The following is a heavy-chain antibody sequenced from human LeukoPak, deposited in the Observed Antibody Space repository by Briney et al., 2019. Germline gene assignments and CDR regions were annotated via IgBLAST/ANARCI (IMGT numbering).Heavy chain of an antibody. Sequence: GGSLRLSCAASGFTFSSYAMTWVRQAPGKGLEWVANIKQDGSEKHYVDSVKGRFTISRDNAKNSLFLQMNSLRAEDTAVYYCARGRHDAFDIWGQGTMVTVSS. J-gene: IGHJ3*02. D-gene: IGHD1-1*01. CDR2: IKQDGSEK. V-gene: IGHV3-7*05. CDR3: ARGRHDAFDI. CDR1: GFTFSSYA.